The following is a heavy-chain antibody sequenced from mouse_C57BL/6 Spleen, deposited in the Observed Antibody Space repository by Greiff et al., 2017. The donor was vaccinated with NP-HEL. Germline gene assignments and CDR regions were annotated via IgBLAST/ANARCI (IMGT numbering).Heavy chain of an antibody. D-gene: IGHD1-1*01. V-gene: IGHV5-9-1*02. Sequence: EVKLMESGEGLVKPGGSLKLSCAASGFTFSSYAMSWVRQTPEKRLEWVAYISSGGDYIYYADTVKGRFTISRDNARNTLYLQMSSLKSEDTAMYYCTREAITTVVARGFAYWGQGTLVTVSA. CDR2: ISSGGDYI. CDR1: GFTFSSYA. CDR3: TREAITTVVARGFAY. J-gene: IGHJ3*01.